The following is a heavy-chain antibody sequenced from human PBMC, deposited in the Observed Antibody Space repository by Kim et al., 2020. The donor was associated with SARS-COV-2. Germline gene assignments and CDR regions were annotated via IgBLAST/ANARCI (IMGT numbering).Heavy chain of an antibody. J-gene: IGHJ3*02. D-gene: IGHD1-26*01. Sequence: GESLKISCKGSGYSFTSYWISWVRQMPGKGLEWMGRIDPSDSYTNYSPSFQGHVTISADKSISTAYLQWSSLKASDTAMYYCARHQGWELGNDAFDIWGQGTMVTVSS. V-gene: IGHV5-10-1*01. CDR1: GYSFTSYW. CDR3: ARHQGWELGNDAFDI. CDR2: IDPSDSYT.